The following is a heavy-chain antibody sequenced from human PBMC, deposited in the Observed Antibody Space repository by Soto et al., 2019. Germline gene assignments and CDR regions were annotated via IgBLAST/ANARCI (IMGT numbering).Heavy chain of an antibody. CDR1: GFTFSSYS. CDR3: ASPLPHYYDSSGYYPGY. Sequence: GGSLRLSCAASGFTFSSYSMNWVRQAPGKGLEWVSSISSSSSYIYYADSVKGRFTISRDNAKNSLYLQMNSLRAEDTAVYYCASPLPHYYDSSGYYPGYWGQGTLVTVSS. D-gene: IGHD3-22*01. J-gene: IGHJ4*02. CDR2: ISSSSSYI. V-gene: IGHV3-21*01.